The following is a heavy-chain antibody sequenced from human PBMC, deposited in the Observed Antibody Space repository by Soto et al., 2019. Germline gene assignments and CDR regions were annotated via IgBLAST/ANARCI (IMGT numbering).Heavy chain of an antibody. CDR2: IIPIFGTA. CDR1: GGTFSSYA. D-gene: IGHD3-10*01. Sequence: QVQLVQSGAEVKKPGSSVKVSCKASGGTFSSYAISWVRQAPGQGLEWMGGIIPIFGTANYAQKFQGRVTSTADESTSTTFQAVSRVSSADKVGDYCACLFGALLLEDYHYGMDVLGQGTTVTVSS. J-gene: IGHJ6*02. CDR3: ACLFGALLLEDYHYGMDV. V-gene: IGHV1-69*01.